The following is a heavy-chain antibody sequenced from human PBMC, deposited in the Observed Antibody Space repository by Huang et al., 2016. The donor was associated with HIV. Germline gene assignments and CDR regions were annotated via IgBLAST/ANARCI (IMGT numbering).Heavy chain of an antibody. Sequence: QVHLVQSGAEVQKPGASVKVSCKASGYTFTNYDSNWVRQAPGRGLEWRGWSNPNTGNTGFGQGFQGRVTMTRKTAITTAYMERTSLTSEDTAVYDCARSAYGDLDYWGLGTLVIVSS. J-gene: IGHJ4*02. CDR3: ARSAYGDLDY. D-gene: IGHD4-17*01. CDR2: SNPNTGNT. V-gene: IGHV1-8*02. CDR1: GYTFTNYD.